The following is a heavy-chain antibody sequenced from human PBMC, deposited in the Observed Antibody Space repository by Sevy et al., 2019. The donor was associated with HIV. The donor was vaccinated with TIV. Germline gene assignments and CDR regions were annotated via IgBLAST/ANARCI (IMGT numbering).Heavy chain of an antibody. J-gene: IGHJ6*02. CDR1: GYTFTSYG. CDR3: ARKTTMVRNYYYGMDV. Sequence: ASVKVSCKASGYTFTSYGISWVRQAPGQGLEWMGWISAYNGNTNYAQKLQGRVTMTTDTSTSTVYMELRSLRSDDTAVYYCARKTTMVRNYYYGMDVWGQGTTVTVSS. CDR2: ISAYNGNT. D-gene: IGHD3-10*01. V-gene: IGHV1-18*01.